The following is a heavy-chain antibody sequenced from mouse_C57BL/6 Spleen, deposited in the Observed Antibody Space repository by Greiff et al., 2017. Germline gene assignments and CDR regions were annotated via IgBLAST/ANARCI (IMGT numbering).Heavy chain of an antibody. CDR2: ISDGGSYT. CDR3: ARDGYGSSYPAWFAY. Sequence: EVKLVESGGGLVKPGGSLKLSCAASGFTFSSYAMSWVRQTPEKRPEWVATISDGGSYTYYPDNVKGRFTISRDNAKNNLYLQMSHLKSEDTAMYYCARDGYGSSYPAWFAYWGQGTLVTVSA. CDR1: GFTFSSYA. J-gene: IGHJ3*01. V-gene: IGHV5-4*01. D-gene: IGHD1-1*01.